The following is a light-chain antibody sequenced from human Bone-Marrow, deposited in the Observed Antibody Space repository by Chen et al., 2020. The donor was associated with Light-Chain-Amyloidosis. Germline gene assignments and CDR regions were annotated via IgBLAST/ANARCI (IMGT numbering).Light chain of an antibody. Sequence: QSALTQPASVSGSPGQSITISCPGNISDVGGYDLFSCYQQYPGKAPKLMVYEVTKRTSGISNRFSGSKSGQTASLTISGLQAEDEADYYCISHTSSGTLWVFGGGTKLTVL. CDR2: EVT. V-gene: IGLV2-14*01. CDR3: ISHTSSGTLWV. J-gene: IGLJ3*02. CDR1: ISDVGGYDL.